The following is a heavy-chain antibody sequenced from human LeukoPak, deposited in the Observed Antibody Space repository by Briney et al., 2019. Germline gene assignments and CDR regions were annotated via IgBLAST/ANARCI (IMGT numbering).Heavy chain of an antibody. CDR1: GFTFRSYA. D-gene: IGHD1-26*01. V-gene: IGHV3-30*04. CDR3: ARARGATPRLDY. CDR2: ISYDGSNK. J-gene: IGHJ4*02. Sequence: PGGSLRLSCAASGFTFRSYAMHWVRQAPGKGLEWVAVISYDGSNKYYADSVKGRFTISRDNSKNTLYLQMNSLRAEDTAVYYCARARGATPRLDYWGQGTLVTVSS.